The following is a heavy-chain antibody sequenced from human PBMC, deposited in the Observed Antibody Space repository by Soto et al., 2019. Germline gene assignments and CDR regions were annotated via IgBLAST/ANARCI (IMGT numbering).Heavy chain of an antibody. CDR3: ARRQPTWGYYFDY. CDR2: IYYSGST. V-gene: IGHV4-31*03. CDR1: GGSISSGGYY. J-gene: IGHJ4*02. Sequence: SETLSLTCTVSGGSISSGGYYWSWIRQHPGKGLEWIGYIYYSGSTYYNPSLKSRVTISVDTSKNQFSLKLSSVTAADTAVYFCARRQPTWGYYFDYWGQGTLVTVSS. D-gene: IGHD3-16*01.